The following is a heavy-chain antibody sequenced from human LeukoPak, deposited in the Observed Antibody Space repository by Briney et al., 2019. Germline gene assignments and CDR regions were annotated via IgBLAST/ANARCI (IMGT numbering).Heavy chain of an antibody. V-gene: IGHV1-2*02. D-gene: IGHD2-15*01. CDR1: GYTFTTYN. J-gene: IGHJ4*02. CDR3: ARGRGGGYFDF. Sequence: WASVKVSCKASGYTFTTYNIHWVRQAPGQGLEWMGWITPNSGGTNYAQKFQGRVTMTRDTSISTAYMELSRLRSDDTAAYSCARGRGGGYFDFWGQETLATVSS. CDR2: ITPNSGGT.